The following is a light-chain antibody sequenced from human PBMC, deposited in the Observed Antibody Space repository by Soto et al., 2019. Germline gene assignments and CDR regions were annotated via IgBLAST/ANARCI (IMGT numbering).Light chain of an antibody. Sequence: QSVLTQPRSVSGSPGESVTISCSGTSSDVGSYNYVSWYQQYPGKAPKVVIYDVSERPSEVPVRFSGSKSGNTASLTIARLHAEDEAEYFCCSYSGSDSLLFGGGTKVTVL. CDR2: DVS. J-gene: IGLJ2*01. V-gene: IGLV2-11*01. CDR3: CSYSGSDSLL. CDR1: SSDVGSYNY.